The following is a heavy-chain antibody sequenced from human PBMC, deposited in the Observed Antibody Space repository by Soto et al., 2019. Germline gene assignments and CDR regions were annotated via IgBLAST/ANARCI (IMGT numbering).Heavy chain of an antibody. CDR1: GGSISSVGYS. D-gene: IGHD6-19*01. V-gene: IGHV4-30-2*01. J-gene: IGHJ4*02. CDR3: ARVECSGGSCDFPSSGWYASDY. CDR2: IYHSGST. Sequence: TLSVTCAVSGGSISSVGYSWSWIRQPQGKGLEWIGYIYHSGSTYYNPSLKSRVTISVDRSKNQFSLKPSPVTAADTAVYYCARVECSGGSCDFPSSGWYASDYWGQGTLVTVSS.